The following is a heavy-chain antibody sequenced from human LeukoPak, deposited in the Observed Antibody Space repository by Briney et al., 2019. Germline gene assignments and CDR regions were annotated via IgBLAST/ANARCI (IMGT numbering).Heavy chain of an antibody. Sequence: PGGSLRLSCAASGFTFDDYAMHCVRQAPGKGLEWVSGISWNSGSIGYADSVKGRFTISRDNAKNSLYLQMNSLRAEDTALYYCAKAFVGRIPDAFDIWGQGTMVTVSS. V-gene: IGHV3-9*01. J-gene: IGHJ3*02. CDR3: AKAFVGRIPDAFDI. D-gene: IGHD3-16*01. CDR1: GFTFDDYA. CDR2: ISWNSGSI.